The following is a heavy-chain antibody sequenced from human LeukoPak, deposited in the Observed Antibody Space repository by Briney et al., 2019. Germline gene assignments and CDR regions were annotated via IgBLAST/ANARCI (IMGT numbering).Heavy chain of an antibody. D-gene: IGHD6-19*01. CDR2: ISSSSSYI. V-gene: IGHV3-21*01. Sequence: GGSLRLSCAASGFTFSNYAMSWVRQAPGKGLEWVSSISSSSSYIYYADSVKGRFTISRDNAKNSLYLQMNSLRAEDTAVYYCAREISGWYYFDYWGQGTLVTVSS. J-gene: IGHJ4*02. CDR3: AREISGWYYFDY. CDR1: GFTFSNYA.